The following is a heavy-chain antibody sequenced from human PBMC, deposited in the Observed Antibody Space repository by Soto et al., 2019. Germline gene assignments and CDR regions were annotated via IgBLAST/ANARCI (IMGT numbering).Heavy chain of an antibody. J-gene: IGHJ6*03. CDR1: GFTFGSHG. V-gene: IGHV3-23*01. CDR2: ISGGGSDT. Sequence: PGGSLILSCAASGFTFGSHGMSWVRQAPGKGLEWVSIISGGGSDTYYADSVKGRFSISRDNSKNTLYLQMNSLRAEDTAVYYCAKGAVSFYKLVSYYCYMDVWGKGTTVTVSS. D-gene: IGHD3-10*01. CDR3: AKGAVSFYKLVSYYCYMDV.